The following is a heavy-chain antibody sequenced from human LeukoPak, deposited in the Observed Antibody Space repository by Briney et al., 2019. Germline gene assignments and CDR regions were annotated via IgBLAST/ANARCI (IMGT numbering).Heavy chain of an antibody. CDR3: ARAGITMVRGVIDYYYGMDV. V-gene: IGHV1-2*04. CDR1: GYTFTGYY. J-gene: IGHJ6*02. CDR2: INPNSGGT. D-gene: IGHD3-10*01. Sequence: ASVKVSCKASGYTFTGYYMHWVRQAPGQGLEWMGWINPNSGGTNYAQKFQGWVTMTRDTSISTAYMELSRLRSDDTAAYYCARAGITMVRGVIDYYYGMDVWGQGTTVTVSS.